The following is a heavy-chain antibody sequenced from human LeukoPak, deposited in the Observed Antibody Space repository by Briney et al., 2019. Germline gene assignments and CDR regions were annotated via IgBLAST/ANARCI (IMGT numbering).Heavy chain of an antibody. J-gene: IGHJ4*02. CDR3: ARAPVVVTYYFDY. Sequence: PGGSLRLSCAASGFTFSSYWMSWVRQAPGKGLEWVANIKQDGSEKYYVDSVKGRFTISRDNAKNSLYLQMNSLRAEDTAAYYCARAPVVVTYYFDYWGQGTLVTVSS. D-gene: IGHD2-21*02. V-gene: IGHV3-7*01. CDR1: GFTFSSYW. CDR2: IKQDGSEK.